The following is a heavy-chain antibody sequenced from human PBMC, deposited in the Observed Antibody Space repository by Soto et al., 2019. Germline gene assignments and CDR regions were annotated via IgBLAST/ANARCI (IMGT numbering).Heavy chain of an antibody. CDR3: ARVWNDVRIDY. D-gene: IGHD1-1*01. CDR2: INQDGSDK. CDR1: GFTFRSYW. V-gene: IGHV3-7*01. J-gene: IGHJ4*02. Sequence: EVQLVESGGGLVQPGGSLRLSCAGSGFTFRSYWMSWVRQAPGKGLEWVANINQDGSDKFYMDSMKGRFTISRDNAGNSLYLQMNSLRAEDTAVYYCARVWNDVRIDYWGQGTLVTVSS.